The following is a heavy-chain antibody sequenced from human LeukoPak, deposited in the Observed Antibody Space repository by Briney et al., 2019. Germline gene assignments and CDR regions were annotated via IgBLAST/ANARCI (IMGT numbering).Heavy chain of an antibody. V-gene: IGHV4-59*01. CDR3: AREEGSSGYLSAFDI. J-gene: IGHJ3*02. Sequence: SETLSLTCTVSGDSIINYYWNWIRQPPGKGLEWIGYISDSGSTNYNPSLMSRVTISVDTSKNQFSLKLNSVTAADTAVYYCAREEGSSGYLSAFDIWGQGTMVTVSS. D-gene: IGHD3-22*01. CDR1: GDSIINYY. CDR2: ISDSGST.